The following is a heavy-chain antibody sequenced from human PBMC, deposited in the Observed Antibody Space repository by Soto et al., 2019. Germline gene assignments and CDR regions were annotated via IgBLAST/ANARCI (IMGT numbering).Heavy chain of an antibody. CDR1: GFTFSSYS. Sequence: GGSLRLSCAASGFTFSSYSMNWVRQAPGKGLEWVSSISSSSSYIYYADSVKGRFTISRDNAKNSLYLQMNSLRAEDTAVYYCARQIAAAGPFDYWGQGTLVTVSS. CDR3: ARQIAAAGPFDY. J-gene: IGHJ4*02. D-gene: IGHD6-13*01. CDR2: ISSSSSYI. V-gene: IGHV3-21*01.